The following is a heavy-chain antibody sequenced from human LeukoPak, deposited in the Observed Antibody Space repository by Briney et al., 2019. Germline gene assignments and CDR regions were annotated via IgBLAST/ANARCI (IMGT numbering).Heavy chain of an antibody. V-gene: IGHV4-59*01. J-gene: IGHJ4*02. D-gene: IGHD3-22*01. Sequence: SETLSLTSTVSGASIRSFYWSWIRQPPGKGLEWLGDIYYSGSIKYNPSLKSRVTMSVDTSKNQFSLKLSSVTAADTAIYYCARENPSGYYNRPIDYWGQGTLVTVSS. CDR2: IYYSGSI. CDR3: ARENPSGYYNRPIDY. CDR1: GASIRSFY.